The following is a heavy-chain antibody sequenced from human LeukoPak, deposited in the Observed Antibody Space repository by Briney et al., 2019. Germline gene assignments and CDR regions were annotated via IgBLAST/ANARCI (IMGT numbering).Heavy chain of an antibody. V-gene: IGHV3-74*01. CDR1: GFTFSSYW. Sequence: GGSLRLSCAVSGFTFSSYWMHWVRQAPGKGLVWVSRINSDGSSTSYADSVKGRFTISRDNAKNTLYLQMNSLRAEDTAVYYCAREQWLGNCDYWGQGTLVTVSS. J-gene: IGHJ4*02. CDR2: INSDGSST. CDR3: AREQWLGNCDY. D-gene: IGHD6-19*01.